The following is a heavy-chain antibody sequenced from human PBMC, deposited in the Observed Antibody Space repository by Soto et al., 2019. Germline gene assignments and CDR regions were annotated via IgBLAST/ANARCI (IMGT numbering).Heavy chain of an antibody. CDR3: ARDGGTYFDY. J-gene: IGHJ4*02. CDR1: GFTFSTYW. D-gene: IGHD3-16*01. CDR2: LDNDGTNT. Sequence: PGGSLRLSCAASGFTFSTYWMHWVRQAPGKGLVWVSRLDNDGTNTRYADSVKGRFTVSRDNGKNTVYLQMDSLRAEDTAVYYCARDGGTYFDYWGQGTVVIVPS. V-gene: IGHV3-74*01.